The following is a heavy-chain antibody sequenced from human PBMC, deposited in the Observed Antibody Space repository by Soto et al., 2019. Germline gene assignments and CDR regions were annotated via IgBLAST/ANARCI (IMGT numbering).Heavy chain of an antibody. J-gene: IGHJ4*02. CDR3: ASHYDSGGYYYRGLDY. CDR1: GGTFNSYA. Sequence: QVQLVQSGAEVKKPGSSVKVSCKASGGTFNSYAISWVRQAPGQGLEWMGGIFPIFGTADYAQKFQGRVTFNSVDATSTSYMELSSLRYKHTDVYYCASHYDSGGYYYRGLDYWGQGTLVTVSS. CDR2: IFPIFGTA. D-gene: IGHD3-22*01. V-gene: IGHV1-69*05.